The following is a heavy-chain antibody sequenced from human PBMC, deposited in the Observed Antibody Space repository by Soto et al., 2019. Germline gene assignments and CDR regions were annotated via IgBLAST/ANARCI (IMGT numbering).Heavy chain of an antibody. V-gene: IGHV4-34*01. J-gene: IGHJ4*02. Sequence: QVQLQQWGAGLLKPSETLSLTCAVYGGSFSGYYWSWIRQPPGKGLEWIGEINHSGSTNYNPSLKSRVTISVDTSRNQFSLKLSSVTAADTAVYYCAREGYFDYWGQGTLVTVSS. CDR3: AREGYFDY. CDR2: INHSGST. CDR1: GGSFSGYY.